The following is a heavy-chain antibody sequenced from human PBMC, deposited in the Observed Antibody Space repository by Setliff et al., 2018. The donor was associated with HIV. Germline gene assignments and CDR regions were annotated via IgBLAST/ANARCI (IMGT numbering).Heavy chain of an antibody. V-gene: IGHV1-18*01. J-gene: IGHJ5*02. CDR2: ISAYNVNT. Sequence: ASVKVSCKASGYSFTSYGVSWVRQAPGQGLEWMGWISAYNVNTNYAQKLQGRVTMTTDTSTSTAYMEPRSLRSDDTAVYYCARGTTPLGWFDPWGQGTLVTVS. D-gene: IGHD2-2*01. CDR3: ARGTTPLGWFDP. CDR1: GYSFTSYG.